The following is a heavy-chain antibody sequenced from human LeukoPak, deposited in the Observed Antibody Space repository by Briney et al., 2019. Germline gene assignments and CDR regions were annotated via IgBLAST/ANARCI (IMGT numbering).Heavy chain of an antibody. V-gene: IGHV3-23*01. Sequence: GGSLRPSCAAAGFTSSNYAMSWVRQAPGKGLEWVSSISGSGGDTYYADSMEGRFSISRDNSKNTLYLQITSLRDEDTAVYYCAKGRSGTYYLHDYWGQGTLVTVSS. CDR2: ISGSGGDT. J-gene: IGHJ4*02. D-gene: IGHD3-10*01. CDR3: AKGRSGTYYLHDY. CDR1: GFTSSNYA.